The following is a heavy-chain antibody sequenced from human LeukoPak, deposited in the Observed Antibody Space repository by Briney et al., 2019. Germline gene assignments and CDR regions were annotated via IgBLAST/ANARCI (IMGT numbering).Heavy chain of an antibody. J-gene: IGHJ5*02. CDR3: ARGGRRMVVAAVDRFDP. CDR2: INHSGST. V-gene: IGHV4-39*07. CDR1: GGSISTSNYY. D-gene: IGHD2-15*01. Sequence: SETLSLTCTVSGGSISTSNYYWGRIRQPPGKGLEYIGEINHSGSTNYNPSLKSRVTISVDTSKNQFSLKLSSVTAADTAVYYCARGGRRMVVAAVDRFDPWGQGTLVTVSS.